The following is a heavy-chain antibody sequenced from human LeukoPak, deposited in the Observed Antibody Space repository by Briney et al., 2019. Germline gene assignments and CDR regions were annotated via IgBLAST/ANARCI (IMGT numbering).Heavy chain of an antibody. J-gene: IGHJ4*02. CDR2: INPSGGST. CDR1: GGTFSSYA. CDR3: AKEVSGSYRSVDY. Sequence: ASVKVSCKASGGTFSSYAISWVRQAPGQGLEWMGIINPSGGSTSYAQKFQGRVTMTRDTSTSTVYMELSSLRSEDTAVYYCAKEVSGSYRSVDYWGQGTLVTVSS. D-gene: IGHD1-26*01. V-gene: IGHV1-46*01.